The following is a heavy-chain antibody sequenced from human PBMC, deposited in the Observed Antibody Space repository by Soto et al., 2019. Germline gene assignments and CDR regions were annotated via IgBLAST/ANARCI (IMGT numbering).Heavy chain of an antibody. CDR3: ARDWYYYDSSGYYYSYFDY. D-gene: IGHD3-22*01. J-gene: IGHJ4*02. V-gene: IGHV1-18*01. CDR1: GYTFTSYG. CDR2: ISAYNGNT. Sequence: ASVKVSCKASGYTFTSYGISWVRQAPGQGLEWMGWISAYNGNTNYAQKLQGRVTMTTDTSTSTAYMELRSLRSDDTAVYYCARDWYYYDSSGYYYSYFDYWGQGTLVTVSS.